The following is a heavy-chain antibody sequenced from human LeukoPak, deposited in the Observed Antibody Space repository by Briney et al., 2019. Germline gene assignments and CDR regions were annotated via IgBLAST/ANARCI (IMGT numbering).Heavy chain of an antibody. Sequence: ASVKVSCKASGYTFTSYYMHWVRQAPGQGLEWMGIINPSGGSTSYAQKFQGRVTMTRDTSTSTVYMELSSLRSEDTAVYYCAREAAMVYYYYYGMDVWGQGTTVTVSS. J-gene: IGHJ6*02. V-gene: IGHV1-46*01. CDR3: AREAAMVYYYYYGMDV. CDR1: GYTFTSYY. D-gene: IGHD5-18*01. CDR2: INPSGGST.